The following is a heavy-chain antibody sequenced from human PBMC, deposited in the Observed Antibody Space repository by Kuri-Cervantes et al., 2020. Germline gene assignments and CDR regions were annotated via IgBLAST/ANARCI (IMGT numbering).Heavy chain of an antibody. D-gene: IGHD3-22*01. J-gene: IGHJ6*03. V-gene: IGHV1-18*01. Sequence: ASVKVSCKASGGTFSSYAISRVRQAPGQGLEWMGWISAYNGDTNYAQKLQGRVTMTTDTSTSTAYMELRSLRSDDTAVYYCARDRGYNYYYYMDVWGKGTMVTVSS. CDR1: GGTFSSYA. CDR2: ISAYNGDT. CDR3: ARDRGYNYYYYMDV.